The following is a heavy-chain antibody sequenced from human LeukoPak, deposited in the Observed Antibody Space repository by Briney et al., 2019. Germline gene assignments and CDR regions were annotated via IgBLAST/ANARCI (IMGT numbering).Heavy chain of an antibody. J-gene: IGHJ6*03. V-gene: IGHV3-53*01. D-gene: IGHD1-26*01. CDR1: GFTVSSNY. CDR3: ARDPYSGNYGNYYYYYMDV. Sequence: GGSLRLSCAASGFTVSSNYMSWVRQAPGKGLEWVSIIYSGGSTFYADSVKGRFTISRDNAKNSLYLQMNSLGPEDTAVYYCARDPYSGNYGNYYYYYMDVWGKGTTVTISS. CDR2: IYSGGST.